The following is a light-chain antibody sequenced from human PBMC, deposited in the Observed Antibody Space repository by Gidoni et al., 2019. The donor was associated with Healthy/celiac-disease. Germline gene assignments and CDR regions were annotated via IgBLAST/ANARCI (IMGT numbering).Light chain of an antibody. V-gene: IGKV1-39*01. CDR2: AAS. J-gene: IGKJ2*04. Sequence: DIQMTQCPSSLSASVGDRVTITCRASQSISSYLNLYQQKPGKAPNLLMYAASSLQSGVPSRFSGGGSGTDFTLTISSLQPEDFATYYCQQSYSTPRGSFGQGTKLEIK. CDR1: QSISSY. CDR3: QQSYSTPRGS.